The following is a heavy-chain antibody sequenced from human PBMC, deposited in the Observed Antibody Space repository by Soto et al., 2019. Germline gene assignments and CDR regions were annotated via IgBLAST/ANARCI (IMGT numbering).Heavy chain of an antibody. CDR1: GGCVSSDEDY. J-gene: IGHJ4*02. Sequence: SETLSLTCTVSGGCVSSDEDYWTWIRQSPGKGLEWIGYISNSGGTGYNPSLKTRLSMSVDRSKNQFTLRLTSVTAADTAVHFCATEIGSTYGYFDHWGQGTQVTVSS. D-gene: IGHD3-10*01. V-gene: IGHV4-30-4*01. CDR2: ISNSGGT. CDR3: ATEIGSTYGYFDH.